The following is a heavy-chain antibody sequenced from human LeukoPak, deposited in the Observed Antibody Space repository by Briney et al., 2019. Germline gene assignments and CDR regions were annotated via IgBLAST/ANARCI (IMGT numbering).Heavy chain of an antibody. Sequence: SETLSLTCTVSRGSISGGSYYWSWIRQPAGKGLEWIGRIYTSGSTNYNPSLTSRVTISVDTSKNQFSLKLNSVTAADTAVYYCTSRKVGELIKPFDYWGQGTLVTVPS. V-gene: IGHV4-61*02. CDR2: IYTSGST. J-gene: IGHJ4*02. CDR1: RGSISGGSYY. CDR3: TSRKVGELIKPFDY. D-gene: IGHD3-10*01.